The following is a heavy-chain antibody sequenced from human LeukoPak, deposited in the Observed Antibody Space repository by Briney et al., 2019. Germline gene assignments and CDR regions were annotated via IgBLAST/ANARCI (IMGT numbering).Heavy chain of an antibody. CDR1: GYSISSGYY. Sequence: SETLSLTCTVSGYSISSGYYWGWIRQPPGKGLEWIGSIYHSGSTYYNPSLKSRVTISVDTSKNQFSLKLSSVTAADTAVYYCAGRNTRGYSYGYGVWGQGTLVTVSS. D-gene: IGHD5-18*01. V-gene: IGHV4-38-2*02. CDR2: IYHSGST. J-gene: IGHJ4*02. CDR3: AGRNTRGYSYGYGV.